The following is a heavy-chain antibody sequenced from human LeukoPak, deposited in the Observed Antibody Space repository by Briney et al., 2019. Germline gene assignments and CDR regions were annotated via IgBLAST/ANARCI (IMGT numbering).Heavy chain of an antibody. J-gene: IGHJ6*03. D-gene: IGHD5-18*01. V-gene: IGHV4-39*01. CDR3: ARHQRDTDVDTAMGLNLYYYYYMDV. Sequence: PSESLSLTCSVSGDSISSSSFHWGWIRQPPGKGLEWIGSIHYSGTTHFNPSLKSRVTISIDTSKNQFSLKLSSVTAADTAVYYCARHQRDTDVDTAMGLNLYYYYYMDVWGKGTTVTVSS. CDR1: GDSISSSSFH. CDR2: IHYSGTT.